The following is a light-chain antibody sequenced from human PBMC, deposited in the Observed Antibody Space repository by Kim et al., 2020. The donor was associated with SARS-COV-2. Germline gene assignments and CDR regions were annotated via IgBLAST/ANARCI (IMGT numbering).Light chain of an antibody. CDR3: QVCDSGVV. J-gene: IGLJ2*01. V-gene: IGLV3-21*04. CDR1: NIGSKS. Sequence: SVAPGKTARITCGGNNIGSKSVLWYQQKPGQAPVLVIYYDSDRPSGIPERFSGSNSGNTATLTISRVEAGDEADYYCQVCDSGVVFGGGTQLTVL. CDR2: YDS.